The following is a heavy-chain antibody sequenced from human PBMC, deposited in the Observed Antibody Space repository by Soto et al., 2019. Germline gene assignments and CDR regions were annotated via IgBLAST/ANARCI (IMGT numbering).Heavy chain of an antibody. CDR1: GYSFTNYW. V-gene: IGHV5-51*01. CDR2: TYPADSDA. Sequence: GESLKISCKGSGYSFTNYWIGWVRQMPGKGLEWMGITYPADSDARYSPSFQGQVTISADKSISTAYLQWSSLKASDTAIYYCARRSYTVTTYAFDIWGQGTMVTVS. CDR3: ARRSYTVTTYAFDI. D-gene: IGHD4-17*01. J-gene: IGHJ3*02.